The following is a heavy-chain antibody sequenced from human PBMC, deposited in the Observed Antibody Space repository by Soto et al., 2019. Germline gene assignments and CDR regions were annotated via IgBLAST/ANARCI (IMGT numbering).Heavy chain of an antibody. CDR1: GGSISSYY. V-gene: IGHV4-4*07. CDR2: IYTSGST. CDR3: SRGISTMATPDAFDI. J-gene: IGHJ3*02. D-gene: IGHD3-10*01. Sequence: NPSDTLSLTCTVSGGSISSYYWSWIRQPAGKGLEWIGRIYTSGSTNYNPSLKSRVTMSVDTSKNQFSLKLNSVTAADTAVYYCSRGISTMATPDAFDIWGQGTLVTVSS.